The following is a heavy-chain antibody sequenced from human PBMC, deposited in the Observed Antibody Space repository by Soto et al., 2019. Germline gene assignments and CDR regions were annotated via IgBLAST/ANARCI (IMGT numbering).Heavy chain of an antibody. CDR2: IIPIFGTA. D-gene: IGHD2-8*01. Sequence: QVQLVQSGAEVKKPGSSVKVSCKASGGTFSSYAISWVRQAPGQGLGWMGGIIPIFGTANYAQKFQGRVTITADESTSTAYMALSSLRSVDTAVYYSASPTNPLYLFYGMDVWGRGTTVTVSS. V-gene: IGHV1-69*12. CDR1: GGTFSSYA. J-gene: IGHJ6*02. CDR3: ASPTNPLYLFYGMDV.